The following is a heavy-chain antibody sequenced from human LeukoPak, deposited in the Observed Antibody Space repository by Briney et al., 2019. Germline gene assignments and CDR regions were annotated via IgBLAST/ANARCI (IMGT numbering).Heavy chain of an antibody. CDR3: ATDGSSGWYDYFDY. CDR2: FDPEDGET. Sequence: ASVEVSCKVSGYTLTELSMHWVRQAPGKGLEWMGGFDPEDGETIYAQKFQGRVTMTEDTSTDTAYMELSSLRSEDTAVYYCATDGSSGWYDYFDYWGQGTLVTVSS. D-gene: IGHD6-19*01. V-gene: IGHV1-24*01. CDR1: GYTLTELS. J-gene: IGHJ4*02.